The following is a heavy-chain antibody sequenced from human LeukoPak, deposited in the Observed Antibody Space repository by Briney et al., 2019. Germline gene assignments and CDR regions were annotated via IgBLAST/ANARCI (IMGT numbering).Heavy chain of an antibody. J-gene: IGHJ4*02. Sequence: SVKVSCKASGYTFTSYYMHWVRQAPGQGLEWMGGSIPIFGTANYAQKFQGRVTMTEDTSTDTAYMELSSLRSEDTAVYYCAKCGGSYDILTGYPDYWGQGTLVTVSS. CDR1: GYTFTSYY. CDR2: SIPIFGTA. D-gene: IGHD3-9*01. CDR3: AKCGGSYDILTGYPDY. V-gene: IGHV1-69*06.